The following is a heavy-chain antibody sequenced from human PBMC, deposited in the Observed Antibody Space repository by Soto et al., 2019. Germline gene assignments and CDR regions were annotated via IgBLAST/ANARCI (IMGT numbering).Heavy chain of an antibody. Sequence: PGGSLRLSCAASGFTFSSYWMHWVRQAPGKGLVWVSRINSDGSSTSYADSVKGRFTISRDNAKNTLYLQMNSLRAEDTAVYYCARGPLLWFGELLDYMDVWGKGTTVTVSS. CDR3: ARGPLLWFGELLDYMDV. J-gene: IGHJ6*03. CDR2: INSDGSST. D-gene: IGHD3-10*01. CDR1: GFTFSSYW. V-gene: IGHV3-74*01.